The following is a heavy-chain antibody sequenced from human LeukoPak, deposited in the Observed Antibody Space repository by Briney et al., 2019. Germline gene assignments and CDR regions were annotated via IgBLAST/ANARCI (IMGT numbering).Heavy chain of an antibody. CDR1: GGSISNYY. CDR2: IYYSGST. D-gene: IGHD5-24*01. J-gene: IGHJ4*02. V-gene: IGHV4-59*01. CDR3: ARGAMTTTSTFDY. Sequence: SETLSLTCTVSGGSISNYYWSWIRQPPGKGLEWIGYIYYSGSTNYNPSLKSRVTISVDTSKNQFSLKLSSVTAADTAVYYCARGAMTTTSTFDYWGQGTLVTVSS.